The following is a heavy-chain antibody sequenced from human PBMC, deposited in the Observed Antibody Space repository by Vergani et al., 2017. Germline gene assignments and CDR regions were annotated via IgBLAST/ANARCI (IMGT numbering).Heavy chain of an antibody. V-gene: IGHV3-21*01. CDR2: ISSSSSYI. D-gene: IGHD2-2*01. J-gene: IGHJ4*02. CDR1: GFTFSSYS. Sequence: VQLVESGGGVVQPGGSLRLSCAASGFTFSSYSMNWVRQAPGKGLEWVSSISSSSSYIYYADSVKGRFTISRDNAKNSLYLQMNSLRAEDTAVYYCAKNQHAYQLERGPDYWGQGTLVTVSS. CDR3: AKNQHAYQLERGPDY.